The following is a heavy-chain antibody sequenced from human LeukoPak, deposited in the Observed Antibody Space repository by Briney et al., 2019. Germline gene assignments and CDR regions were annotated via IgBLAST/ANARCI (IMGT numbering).Heavy chain of an antibody. CDR1: GFTFDDYG. Sequence: GGSLRLSCAASGFTFDDYGMSWVRHAPGKGLEWVSGINWNGGSTGYADSVKGRFTISRDNAKNSLYLQMNSLRAEDTALYYCARETNSGYDNYYYYYMDVWGKGTTVTVSS. J-gene: IGHJ6*03. CDR3: ARETNSGYDNYYYYYMDV. CDR2: INWNGGST. V-gene: IGHV3-20*04. D-gene: IGHD5-12*01.